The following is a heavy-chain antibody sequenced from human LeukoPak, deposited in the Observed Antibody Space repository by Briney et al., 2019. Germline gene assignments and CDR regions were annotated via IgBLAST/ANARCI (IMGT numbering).Heavy chain of an antibody. Sequence: GGSLRLSCAASGFTFRNYAMNWVRQAPGKGLEWVSSISGTSNYIYYADSVKGRFTVSRDNAKNSLYLQMNSLSAEDTAVYYCARRATTQRGHSYGLDYWGQGTLVTVSS. J-gene: IGHJ4*02. CDR2: ISGTSNYI. D-gene: IGHD5-18*01. CDR3: ARRATTQRGHSYGLDY. V-gene: IGHV3-21*01. CDR1: GFTFRNYA.